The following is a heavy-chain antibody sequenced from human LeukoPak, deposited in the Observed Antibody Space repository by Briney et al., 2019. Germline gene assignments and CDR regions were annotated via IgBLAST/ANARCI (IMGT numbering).Heavy chain of an antibody. J-gene: IGHJ4*02. CDR2: IYSSGST. CDR3: ARGRLGDSFDY. Sequence: SETPSLTCIVSGGSITSGSYYWNWIRQPAGKGLEWIGRIYSSGSTNYNPSLKSRVTISVDTSKNQFSLNLNSVTAADTAVYYCARGRLGDSFDYWGQGILVTVSS. D-gene: IGHD3-16*01. V-gene: IGHV4-61*02. CDR1: GGSITSGSYY.